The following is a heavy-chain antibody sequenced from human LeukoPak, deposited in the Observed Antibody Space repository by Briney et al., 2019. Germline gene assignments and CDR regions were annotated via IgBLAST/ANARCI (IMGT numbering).Heavy chain of an antibody. J-gene: IGHJ4*02. Sequence: ASVKVSCKASGGTFSSYAISWVRQAPGQGLEWMGGIIPIFGTANYAQKFQGRVTITADESTSTAYMELSSLRAEDTAVYYCASNYDCVWGSYSSRGPSFDYWGQGTLVTVSS. CDR3: ASNYDCVWGSYSSRGPSFDY. CDR1: GGTFSSYA. D-gene: IGHD3-16*01. V-gene: IGHV1-69*01. CDR2: IIPIFGTA.